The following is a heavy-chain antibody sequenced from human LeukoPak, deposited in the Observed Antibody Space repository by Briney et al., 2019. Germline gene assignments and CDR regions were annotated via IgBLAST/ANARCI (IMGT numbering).Heavy chain of an antibody. D-gene: IGHD2/OR15-2a*01. CDR3: AMIFHGDFDY. CDR2: INPNSGGT. Sequence: APVKASDTPSGYTFTAYYMLQVRQAPGQGLEWMGWINPNSGGTNYAQKFQGRVTMTRDTSISTAYMELSRLRSDDTAVYYCAMIFHGDFDYWGQGTLVTVSS. J-gene: IGHJ4*02. V-gene: IGHV1-2*02. CDR1: GYTFTAYY.